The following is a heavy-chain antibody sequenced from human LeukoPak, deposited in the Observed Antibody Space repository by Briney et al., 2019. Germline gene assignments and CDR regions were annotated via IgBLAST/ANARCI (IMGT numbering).Heavy chain of an antibody. CDR3: ARDLEAGQWLAYFDY. CDR1: GYTFTSYY. J-gene: IGHJ4*02. CDR2: INPSGGST. V-gene: IGHV1-46*01. Sequence: ASVKVSCKASGYTFTSYYMHWVRQAPGQGLEWMGIINPSGGSTSYAQKFQGRVTMTRDTSTSTVYMELSGLRSEDTAVYYCARDLEAGQWLAYFDYWGQGTLVTVSS. D-gene: IGHD6-19*01.